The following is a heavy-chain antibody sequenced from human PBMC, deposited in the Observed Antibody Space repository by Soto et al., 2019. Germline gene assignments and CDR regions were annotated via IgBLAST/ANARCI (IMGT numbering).Heavy chain of an antibody. V-gene: IGHV4-4*07. CDR1: RASIYTYS. Sequence: SETLSLTCTVSRASIYTYSWTWIRQPAGKGLQWIGHIYSSGSANYSPSLKSRVSMSVDSSKNQISLKLGSVTAADTAVYYCATIVGANDYWGQGALVTVSS. CDR2: IYSSGSA. CDR3: ATIVGANDY. D-gene: IGHD1-26*01. J-gene: IGHJ4*02.